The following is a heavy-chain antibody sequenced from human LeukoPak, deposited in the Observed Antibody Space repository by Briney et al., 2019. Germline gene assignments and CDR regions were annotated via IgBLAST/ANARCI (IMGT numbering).Heavy chain of an antibody. Sequence: SVKVSCKASGGTFSSYAISWVRQAPGQGLEWMGRIIPILGIANYAQKFQGRVTVTADKSTSTAYMELSSLRSEDTAVYYCASSTPYNYDSSGFLAYWGQGTLVTVSS. CDR1: GGTFSSYA. J-gene: IGHJ4*02. CDR3: ASSTPYNYDSSGFLAY. CDR2: IIPILGIA. V-gene: IGHV1-69*04. D-gene: IGHD3-22*01.